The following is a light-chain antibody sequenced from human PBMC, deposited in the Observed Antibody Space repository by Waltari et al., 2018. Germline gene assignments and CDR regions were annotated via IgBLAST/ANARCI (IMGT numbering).Light chain of an antibody. CDR1: HRIVTY. Sequence: DIQLTQSPSSLSAFVGDRVIITCRASHRIVTYLNWYQQQPGEPPKVLISSVYTLQSGVPPRFSGTGSRTEFNLTINSLQPEDSASYFCQQSDTAPYTFGQGTKVEIK. V-gene: IGKV1-39*01. J-gene: IGKJ2*01. CDR2: SVY. CDR3: QQSDTAPYT.